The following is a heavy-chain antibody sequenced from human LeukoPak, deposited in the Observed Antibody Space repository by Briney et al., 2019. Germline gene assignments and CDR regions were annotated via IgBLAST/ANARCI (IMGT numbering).Heavy chain of an antibody. V-gene: IGHV1-2*02. CDR3: ARDQAGASSAHYFDH. CDR1: GYTFTAYF. D-gene: IGHD1-26*01. CDR2: IHPNSGGT. J-gene: IGHJ4*02. Sequence: ASVKVSCTASGYTFTAYFMHWVRQAPGQGLEWMGWIHPNSGGTNYAQKFQDRVTMTRDTSISTAYMELRGLRSDDTAVYYCARDQAGASSAHYFDHWGQGTLVTVSS.